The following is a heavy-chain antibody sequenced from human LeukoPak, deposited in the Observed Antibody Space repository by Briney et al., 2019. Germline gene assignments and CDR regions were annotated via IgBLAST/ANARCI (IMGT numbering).Heavy chain of an antibody. CDR1: GGSFSDYW. V-gene: IGHV4-34*01. D-gene: IGHD6-19*01. CDR2: INHSGST. Sequence: SETLSLTCAVYGGSFSDYWWTWIRQSPGKGLEWIGEINHSGSTNYNPSLKSRVTISVDTSKNQFSLKLSSVTAADTAVYYCARQEAVAGLFDYWGQGTLVTVSS. J-gene: IGHJ4*02. CDR3: ARQEAVAGLFDY.